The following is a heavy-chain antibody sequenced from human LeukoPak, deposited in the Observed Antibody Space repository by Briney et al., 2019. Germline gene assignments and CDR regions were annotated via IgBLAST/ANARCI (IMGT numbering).Heavy chain of an antibody. D-gene: IGHD1-1*01. Sequence: GGSLRLSCAASRFTFSTYWMSWVRQAQGKGLEWVANINQDGSEKYYVDSVKGRFTISRDNADNSLYLQMNSLRAEDTAVYYCARKTTVPHFDYWGQGTLVTVSS. J-gene: IGHJ4*02. CDR3: ARKTTVPHFDY. CDR1: RFTFSTYW. V-gene: IGHV3-7*04. CDR2: INQDGSEK.